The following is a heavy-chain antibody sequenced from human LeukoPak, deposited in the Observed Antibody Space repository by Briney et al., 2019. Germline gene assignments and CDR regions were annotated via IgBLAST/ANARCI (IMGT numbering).Heavy chain of an antibody. D-gene: IGHD2-15*01. Sequence: PSETLSLTCSISGESFSDLYWSWIRQPPGKGLEWIGYIYYSGSTNYNPSLKSRVTISVDTSKNQFSLKLSSVTAADTAVYYCARELRGCSGGSCYSPRFDPWGQGTLVTVSS. J-gene: IGHJ5*02. CDR1: GESFSDLY. CDR2: IYYSGST. CDR3: ARELRGCSGGSCYSPRFDP. V-gene: IGHV4-59*01.